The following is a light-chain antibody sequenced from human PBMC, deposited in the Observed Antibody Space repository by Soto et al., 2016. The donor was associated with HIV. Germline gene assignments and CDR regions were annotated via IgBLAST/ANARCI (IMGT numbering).Light chain of an antibody. CDR3: QHFNSFLPWT. CDR1: QGISSY. CDR2: AAS. Sequence: DIQLTQSPSFLSASVGDRVTITCRASQGISSYLAWYQQKPGKAPKLLIYAASTLHSGVPSRFSGSGSGTEFTLTITSLQPEDFAIYYCQHFNSFLPWTSGQGTKVEVK. J-gene: IGKJ1*01. V-gene: IGKV1-9*01.